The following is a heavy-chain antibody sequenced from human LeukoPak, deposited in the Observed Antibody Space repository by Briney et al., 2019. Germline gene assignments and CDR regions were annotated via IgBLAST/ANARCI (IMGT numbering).Heavy chain of an antibody. CDR1: GFTFSSYS. D-gene: IGHD2-2*01. CDR2: ISGSSGST. V-gene: IGHV3-23*01. Sequence: GSLRLSCAASGFTFSSYSMNWVRQAPGKGLEWVSTISGSSGSTHYADSVKGRFTISRDNSKNTLYLQMNSLRAEHTAVYYCARVGYCSSTSCYQIGAADYWGQGTLVTVSS. J-gene: IGHJ4*02. CDR3: ARVGYCSSTSCYQIGAADY.